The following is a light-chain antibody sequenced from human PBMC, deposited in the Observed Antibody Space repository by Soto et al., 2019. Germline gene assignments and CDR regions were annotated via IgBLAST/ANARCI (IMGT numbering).Light chain of an antibody. Sequence: DIQMTQSPSTLSASVGDRVTITCQASQNINYWLAWYQQKLGSPPKLLIYDASNLGHGVPSRFSGGGSGTHFTFHISRLRPDDVATYYCQQYSGPRTFGQGTKVEI. J-gene: IGKJ1*01. CDR3: QQYSGPRT. CDR1: QNINYW. CDR2: DAS. V-gene: IGKV1-5*01.